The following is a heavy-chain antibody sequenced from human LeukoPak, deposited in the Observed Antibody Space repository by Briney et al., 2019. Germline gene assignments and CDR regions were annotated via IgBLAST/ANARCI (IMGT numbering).Heavy chain of an antibody. CDR1: GFTFSSYA. V-gene: IGHV3-23*01. CDR3: SKAPRHLTWFDY. J-gene: IGHJ4*02. Sequence: GGSLRLSCAASGFTFSSYAMSWVRQAPGKGLEWVSVISGSGGNIYNADSVKGRFTISRDNSKNTLYLQMNSLRAEDTAVYYCSKAPRHLTWFDYWGRGTLVTVSS. CDR2: ISGSGGNI.